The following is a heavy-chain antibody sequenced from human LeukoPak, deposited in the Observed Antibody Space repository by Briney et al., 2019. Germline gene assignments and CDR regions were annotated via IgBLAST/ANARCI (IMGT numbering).Heavy chain of an antibody. Sequence: GGSLRLSCAASGFTFSSYWMSWVRQAPGKGLEWVANIKQDGSEKYYVDSVKGRFTISRDNAKNSLYLQMNSLRAEDTAVYYCARDISYYGSGSYYPFDYWGQGTLATVSS. J-gene: IGHJ4*02. CDR3: ARDISYYGSGSYYPFDY. CDR2: IKQDGSEK. CDR1: GFTFSSYW. D-gene: IGHD3-10*01. V-gene: IGHV3-7*01.